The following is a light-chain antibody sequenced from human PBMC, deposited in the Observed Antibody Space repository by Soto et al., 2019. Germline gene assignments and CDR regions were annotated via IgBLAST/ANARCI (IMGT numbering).Light chain of an antibody. CDR1: DIGSYS. V-gene: IGLV3-21*02. J-gene: IGLJ2*01. Sequence: SYELTQPPSVSVAPGQTARITCGGNDIGSYSVHWYQQRPGQAPVLVVYDDSDRPSGIPERFSGSNSGNTATLAISRVEVGDDADYYCQMCDSSSDHAVFGGGTKLTVL. CDR3: QMCDSSSDHAV. CDR2: DDS.